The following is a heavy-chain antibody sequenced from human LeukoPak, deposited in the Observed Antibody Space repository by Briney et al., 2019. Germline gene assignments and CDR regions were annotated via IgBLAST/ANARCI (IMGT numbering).Heavy chain of an antibody. CDR3: AKASGGGYSYGLIDY. D-gene: IGHD5-18*01. J-gene: IGHJ4*02. Sequence: GGSLRLSRAASGFTFSSYAMSWVRQAPGKGLEWVSAISGSGGSTYYADSVKGRFTISRDNSKNTLYLQMNSLRAEDTAVYYCAKASGGGYSYGLIDYWGQGTLVTVSS. CDR1: GFTFSSYA. V-gene: IGHV3-23*01. CDR2: ISGSGGST.